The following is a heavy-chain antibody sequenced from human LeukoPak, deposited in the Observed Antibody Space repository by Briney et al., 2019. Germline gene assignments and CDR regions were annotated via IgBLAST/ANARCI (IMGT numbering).Heavy chain of an antibody. J-gene: IGHJ3*02. Sequence: GASVKVSCKASGCTFTSYYMHWVRQAPGQGLEWMGIINPSGGSTSYAQKFQGRVTMTRDTSTSTVYMELSSLRSEDTAVYYCARVRYNYYDSSGYYSDAFDIWGQGTMVTVSS. CDR1: GCTFTSYY. CDR2: INPSGGST. V-gene: IGHV1-46*01. CDR3: ARVRYNYYDSSGYYSDAFDI. D-gene: IGHD3-22*01.